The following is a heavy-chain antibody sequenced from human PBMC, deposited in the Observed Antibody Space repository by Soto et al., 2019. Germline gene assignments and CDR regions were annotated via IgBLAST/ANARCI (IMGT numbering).Heavy chain of an antibody. Sequence: QVQLQQWGAGLLKPSETLSLTCAVYGGFVTSGSYYWSWIRQPPGKGLEWIGEMRHKGGPHFNPSLQRRGPVSVDTAKNQYTLNMSSVTAADTALYDGARVERGTATAVVDAFDIWGPGTMVTVSS. CDR3: ARVERGTATAVVDAFDI. J-gene: IGHJ3*02. V-gene: IGHV4-34*01. CDR2: MRHKGGP. CDR1: GGFVTSGSYY. D-gene: IGHD2-21*02.